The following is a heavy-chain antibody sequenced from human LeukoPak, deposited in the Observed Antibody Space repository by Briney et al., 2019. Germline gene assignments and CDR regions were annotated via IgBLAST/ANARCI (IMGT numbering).Heavy chain of an antibody. CDR2: INPNSGGT. CDR1: GYTFTGYY. V-gene: IGHV1-2*06. D-gene: IGHD2-21*02. J-gene: IGHJ4*02. CDR3: ARDCGGDCYPNHYFDY. Sequence: EASVKVSCKASGYTFTGYYMHWVRQAPGQGLEWMGRINPNSGGTNYAQKFQGRVTMTRDTSISTAYMELSRLRSDDTAVYYCARDCGGDCYPNHYFDYWGQGTLVTVSS.